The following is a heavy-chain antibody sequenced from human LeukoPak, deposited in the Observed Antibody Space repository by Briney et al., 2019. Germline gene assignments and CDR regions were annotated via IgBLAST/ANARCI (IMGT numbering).Heavy chain of an antibody. CDR2: IRYDGSNK. CDR1: GFTFSSDG. CDR3: AKPSVGYYDSSGYHFDY. J-gene: IGHJ4*02. V-gene: IGHV3-30*02. D-gene: IGHD3-22*01. Sequence: GGSLRLSCAASGFTFSSDGMHWVRQAPGKGLEWVPFIRYDGSNKYYADSVKGRFTISRDNSKNTLYLQMNSLRAEDTAVYYCAKPSVGYYDSSGYHFDYWGQGTLVTVSS.